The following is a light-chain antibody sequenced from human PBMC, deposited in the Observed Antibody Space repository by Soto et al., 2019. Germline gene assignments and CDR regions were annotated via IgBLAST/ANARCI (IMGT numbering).Light chain of an antibody. CDR1: QSVGRS. CDR3: QQRNDWPLT. J-gene: IGKJ4*01. Sequence: EIVLTQSQATLSLSPLEGASLXWWASQSVGRSLAWYQQKPGQAPRPLINDASNRATGIPARFGGSGSGTDFTLTISSLEPEDFAVYYCQQRNDWPLTFGGGTKVDIK. CDR2: DAS. V-gene: IGKV3-11*01.